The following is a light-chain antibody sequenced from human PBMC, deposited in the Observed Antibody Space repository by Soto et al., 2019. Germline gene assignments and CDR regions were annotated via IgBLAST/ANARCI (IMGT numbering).Light chain of an antibody. Sequence: AIQMTQSPSSLSASVGDRVTITCRASQGIRTGFDWYQQKPGKAPKLLIYAASSLQSGVPSRFSGSGSGTDFTLTISSLQPEDFATYYCLQDYNYPPTFGQGTKVEIK. CDR2: AAS. J-gene: IGKJ1*01. CDR3: LQDYNYPPT. CDR1: QGIRTG. V-gene: IGKV1-6*01.